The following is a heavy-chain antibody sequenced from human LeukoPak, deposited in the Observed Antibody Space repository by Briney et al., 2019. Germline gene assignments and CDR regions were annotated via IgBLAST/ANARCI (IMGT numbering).Heavy chain of an antibody. CDR2: INSDGSST. CDR1: GFTFSSYW. CDR3: ARDPSVTMIVVVPHDDAFDI. D-gene: IGHD3-22*01. Sequence: GGSPTLSCAASGFTFSSYWMHWVRQAPGKGLVWVSRINSDGSSTSYADSVKGRFTISRDNAKNTLYLQMNSLRAEDTAVYYCARDPSVTMIVVVPHDDAFDIWGQGTMVTVSS. V-gene: IGHV3-74*01. J-gene: IGHJ3*02.